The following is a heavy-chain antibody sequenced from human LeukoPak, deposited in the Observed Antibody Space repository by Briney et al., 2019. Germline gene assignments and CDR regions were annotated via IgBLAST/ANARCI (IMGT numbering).Heavy chain of an antibody. D-gene: IGHD5-24*01. J-gene: IGHJ4*01. CDR1: GVSIDDYY. V-gene: IGHV4-59*01. CDR3: ARSRDAYKYDYFDH. Sequence: SETLSLTCSVSGVSIDDYYWSWIRQPPGKRLEWIGYIYYTGSTKLNPSLKSRVTMSEDTSKNLLSLDLRSVTAADTAVDYCARSRDAYKYDYFDHWGRGTLVTVSS. CDR2: IYYTGST.